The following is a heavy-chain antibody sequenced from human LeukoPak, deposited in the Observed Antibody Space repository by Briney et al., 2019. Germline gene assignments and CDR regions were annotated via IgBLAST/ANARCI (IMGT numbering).Heavy chain of an antibody. CDR2: INHSGST. Sequence: PSETLSLTCAVYGESFSDDYWIWLRQRPGNEQKWLGEINHSGSTNYNPSLKSRVTISVDTSKNQFSLKLSSVTAADTAVYYCASRRRGYSYGYLVYWGQGTLVTVSS. CDR3: ASRRRGYSYGYLVY. J-gene: IGHJ4*02. V-gene: IGHV4-34*01. D-gene: IGHD5-18*01. CDR1: GESFSDDY.